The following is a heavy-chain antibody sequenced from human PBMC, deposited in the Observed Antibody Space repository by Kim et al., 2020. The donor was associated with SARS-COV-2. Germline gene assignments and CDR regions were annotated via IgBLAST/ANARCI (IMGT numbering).Heavy chain of an antibody. Sequence: ASVKVSCKASGYTFTSYYMHWVRQAPGQGLEWMGIINPSGGSTSYAQKFQGRVTMTRDTSTSTVYMELSSLRSEDTAVYYCARGLTMVRGPVGAFDIWGQGTMVTVSS. D-gene: IGHD3-10*01. V-gene: IGHV1-46*01. J-gene: IGHJ3*02. CDR1: GYTFTSYY. CDR2: INPSGGST. CDR3: ARGLTMVRGPVGAFDI.